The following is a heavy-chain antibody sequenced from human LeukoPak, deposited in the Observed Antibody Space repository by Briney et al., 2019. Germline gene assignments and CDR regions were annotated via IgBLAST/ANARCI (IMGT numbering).Heavy chain of an antibody. CDR3: ARDIVVPAAMPIRQVLDY. J-gene: IGHJ4*02. Sequence: VRSLRLCYAAAGFAFSSDGMPWVRQAPFKGLNWVAVMWYDGINKYYADSVKGRFTISRDNSKNTLYLQMHSLRAEDTAVYYCARDIVVPAAMPIRQVLDYWGQGTLVTVSS. V-gene: IGHV3-33*01. CDR2: MWYDGINK. CDR1: GFAFSSDG. D-gene: IGHD2-2*01.